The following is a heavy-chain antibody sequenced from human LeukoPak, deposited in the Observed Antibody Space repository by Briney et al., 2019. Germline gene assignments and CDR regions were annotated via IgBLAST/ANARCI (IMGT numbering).Heavy chain of an antibody. CDR3: ARRRIAVADYSYYGMDV. Sequence: ASVKVSCKVSGYTLTELSMHWVRQAPGKGLEWMGGFDPEDGETIYALKFQGRVTMTEDTSTDTAYMELSSLRSEDTAVYYCARRRIAVADYSYYGMDVWGQGTTVTVSS. V-gene: IGHV1-24*01. CDR1: GYTLTELS. D-gene: IGHD6-19*01. J-gene: IGHJ6*02. CDR2: FDPEDGET.